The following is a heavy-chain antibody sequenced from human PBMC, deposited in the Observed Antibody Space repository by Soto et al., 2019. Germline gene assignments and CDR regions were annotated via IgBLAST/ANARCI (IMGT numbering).Heavy chain of an antibody. J-gene: IGHJ6*02. D-gene: IGHD6-6*01. CDR3: ARVESIARPGGYYYYGMDV. CDR1: GGTFSSYA. Sequence: QVQLVQSGAEVKKPGSSVKVSCKASGGTFSSYAISWVRQAPGQGLEWMGGIIPIFGTANYAQKFQGRVTITADESTSTAYMELSSLRSEDTAVYYCARVESIARPGGYYYYGMDVWGQGTTVTVSS. CDR2: IIPIFGTA. V-gene: IGHV1-69*01.